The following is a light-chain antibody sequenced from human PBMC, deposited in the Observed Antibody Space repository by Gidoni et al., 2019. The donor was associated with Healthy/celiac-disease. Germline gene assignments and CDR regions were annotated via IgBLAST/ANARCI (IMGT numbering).Light chain of an antibody. J-gene: IGKJ4*01. Sequence: DIQLTQSPSSLPASVGDRVTITCRASKSISRYLNWYQHKPGKAPKLLIYAASTLQRGVPSGFSGSGSGTDFTLTINSLQPEDCATYCCQQSYSTPLTFGGGTKVEIK. V-gene: IGKV1-39*01. CDR2: AAS. CDR3: QQSYSTPLT. CDR1: KSISRY.